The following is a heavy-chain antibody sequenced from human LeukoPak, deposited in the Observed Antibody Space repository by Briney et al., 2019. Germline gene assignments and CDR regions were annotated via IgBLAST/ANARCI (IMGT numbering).Heavy chain of an antibody. J-gene: IGHJ3*02. V-gene: IGHV3-21*01. CDR1: GFNFSIYN. CDR2: ISSGSTYT. Sequence: GGSLRLSCVASGFNFSIYNMNWVRQAPGKGLEWVSSISSGSTYTYYADSVKGRFTISRDNAKNSLYLQMNSLRAEDTAVYYCARTTGISVTTSAFDIWGQGTTVTVSS. D-gene: IGHD4-17*01. CDR3: ARTTGISVTTSAFDI.